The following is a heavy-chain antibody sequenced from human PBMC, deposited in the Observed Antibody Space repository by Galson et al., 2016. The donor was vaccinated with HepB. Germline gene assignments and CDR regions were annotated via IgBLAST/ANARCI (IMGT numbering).Heavy chain of an antibody. V-gene: IGHV3-9*01. D-gene: IGHD3-16*01. J-gene: IGHJ3*01. CDR3: AKDIGRLGVRAFDL. Sequence: SLRLSCAASGFTFDDYAMHWVRQAPGKGLEWVSSINWYGTTIVYADSVKGRFTISRDNANNSLFLQMNSLRAEDTALYYCAKDIGRLGVRAFDLWGQGTMVTVSS. CDR2: INWYGTTI. CDR1: GFTFDDYA.